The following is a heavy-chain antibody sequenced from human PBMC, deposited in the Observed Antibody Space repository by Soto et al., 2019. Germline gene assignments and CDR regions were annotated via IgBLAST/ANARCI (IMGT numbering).Heavy chain of an antibody. CDR2: IKSKTDGGTT. Sequence: EVQLVESGGGLVKPGGSLRLSCAASGFTFSNAWMSWVRQAPGKGLEWVGRIKSKTDGGTTDYAAPVKGRFTISRDDSKNTLYLQMNSLKTEDTAVYYCTTSITMVRGVIMSSRSGFDYWGQGTLVTVSS. V-gene: IGHV3-15*01. D-gene: IGHD3-10*01. CDR1: GFTFSNAW. CDR3: TTSITMVRGVIMSSRSGFDY. J-gene: IGHJ4*02.